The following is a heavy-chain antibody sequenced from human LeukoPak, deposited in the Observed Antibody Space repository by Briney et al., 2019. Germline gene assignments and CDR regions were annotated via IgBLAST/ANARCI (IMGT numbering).Heavy chain of an antibody. CDR2: INHSGST. CDR3: ARDYGGNSLKYYFDY. D-gene: IGHD4-23*01. Sequence: SETLSLTCAVYGGSFSGYYWSWIRQPPGEGLEWIGEINHSGSTNYNPSLKSRVTISVDTSKNQFSLKLSSVTAADTAVYYCARDYGGNSLKYYFDYWGQGTLVTVSS. J-gene: IGHJ4*02. V-gene: IGHV4-34*01. CDR1: GGSFSGYY.